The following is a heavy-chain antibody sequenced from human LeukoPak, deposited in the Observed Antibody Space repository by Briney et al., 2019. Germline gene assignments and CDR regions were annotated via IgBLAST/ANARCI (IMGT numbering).Heavy chain of an antibody. V-gene: IGHV3-74*01. CDR2: INIDERIT. Sequence: GGSLRLSCAASGFSFSTRRMHWVRQAPGKGLVWVSYINIDERITGYADSVKGRFTISRDNAKNTLYLQMNSLRAEDTAIYYCFLEGGDWGQGTLVSVS. D-gene: IGHD1-1*01. CDR3: FLEGGD. J-gene: IGHJ4*02. CDR1: GFSFSTRR.